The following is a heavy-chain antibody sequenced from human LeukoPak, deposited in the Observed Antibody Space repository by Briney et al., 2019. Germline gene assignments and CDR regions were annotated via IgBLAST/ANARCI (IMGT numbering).Heavy chain of an antibody. J-gene: IGHJ5*02. D-gene: IGHD2-2*02. CDR1: GFTFSSYA. CDR3: AKGPTKGYCSSTSCYIVDWSDP. Sequence: GGSLRLSCAASGFTFSSYAMSWVRQAPGKGLEWVSAISGSGGSTYYADSVKGRFTISRDNSKNTLYLQMNSLRAEDTAVYYCAKGPTKGYCSSTSCYIVDWSDPWGQGTLVTVSS. CDR2: ISGSGGST. V-gene: IGHV3-23*01.